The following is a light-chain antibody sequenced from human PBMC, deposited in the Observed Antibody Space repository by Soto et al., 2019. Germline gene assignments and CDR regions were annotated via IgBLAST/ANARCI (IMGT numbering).Light chain of an antibody. CDR3: QQYGSSPPWT. V-gene: IGKV3-20*01. CDR1: QSVSNN. Sequence: EIVMTQSPATLSVSPGDRATLSCRASQSVSNNLAWYEQKPGQAPRLLIYGASTRATGIPDRFSGSGSGTDFTLAISRLEPEDFAVYYCQQYGSSPPWTFGQGTKVDIK. J-gene: IGKJ1*01. CDR2: GAS.